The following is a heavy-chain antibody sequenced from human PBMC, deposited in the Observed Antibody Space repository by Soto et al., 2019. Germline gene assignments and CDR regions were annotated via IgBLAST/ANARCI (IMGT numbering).Heavy chain of an antibody. Sequence: EVQLLESGGGLVQPGGSLRLSCAASGFTFGTYAMKWLRQAPGRGLECVSFISGGGRTTYYAESVKGRFTVSRDNSKSTLYLHMNRLRAEDTALYYCAIFRGPSYSYYYMDVWGKGSTVTVSS. J-gene: IGHJ6*03. D-gene: IGHD2-21*01. CDR3: AIFRGPSYSYYYMDV. CDR1: GFTFGTYA. V-gene: IGHV3-23*01. CDR2: ISGGGRTT.